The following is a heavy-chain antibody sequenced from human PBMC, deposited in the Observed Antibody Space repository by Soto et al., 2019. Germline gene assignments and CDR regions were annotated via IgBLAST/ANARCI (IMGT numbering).Heavy chain of an antibody. CDR1: GFTFSDYY. J-gene: IGHJ6*02. CDR2: ISSSGSTI. D-gene: IGHD3-3*01. V-gene: IGHV3-11*01. Sequence: GGSLRLSCAASGFTFSDYYMSWIRQAPGKGLEWVSYISSSGSTIYYADSVKGRFTISRDNAKNSLYLQMNSLRAEDTAVYYCARDRYSYYDFWSGSLPYYYYGMDVWGQGTTVTVSS. CDR3: ARDRYSYYDFWSGSLPYYYYGMDV.